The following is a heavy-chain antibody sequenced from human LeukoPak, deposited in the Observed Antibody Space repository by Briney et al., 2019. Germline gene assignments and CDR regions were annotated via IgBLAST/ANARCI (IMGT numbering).Heavy chain of an antibody. Sequence: ASVKVSCKASGYTFTGYYMHWVRQAPGQGLECMGWINPNSGGTNYAQKFQGRVTMTRDTSISTAYMELSRLRSDDTAVYYCARRASGDYANDYWGQGTLVTVSS. J-gene: IGHJ4*02. CDR3: ARRASGDYANDY. CDR2: INPNSGGT. V-gene: IGHV1-2*02. D-gene: IGHD4-17*01. CDR1: GYTFTGYY.